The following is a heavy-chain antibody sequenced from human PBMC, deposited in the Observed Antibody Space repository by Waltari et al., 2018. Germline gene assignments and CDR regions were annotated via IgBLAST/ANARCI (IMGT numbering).Heavy chain of an antibody. V-gene: IGHV4-59*08. CDR3: ARASRGSGSPTL. CDR2: IYYSGST. Sequence: QVQLQESGPRLVKPSAALSLPCTVSGGSMSSYYWSWVRQPPGKGLEWIAYIYYSGSTNYNPALLGQITISVDTAKNQFSLKLSSVTAADTAVYYCARASRGSGSPTLWGQGFLVTVSS. D-gene: IGHD3-10*01. CDR1: GGSMSSYY. J-gene: IGHJ4*02.